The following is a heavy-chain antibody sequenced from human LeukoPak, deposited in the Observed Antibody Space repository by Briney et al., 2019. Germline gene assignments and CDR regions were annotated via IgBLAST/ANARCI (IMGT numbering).Heavy chain of an antibody. CDR1: GYTFTSYD. J-gene: IGHJ6*02. V-gene: IGHV1-8*01. CDR3: ARGRRQSSAAGRGSGMDV. D-gene: IGHD6-13*01. Sequence: ASVKVSCKASGYTFTSYDINWVRQATGQGLGWMGWMNPNSGNTGYAQKFQGRVTMTRNTSISTAYMELSSLRSEDTAVYYCARGRRQSSAAGRGSGMDVWGQGTTVTVSS. CDR2: MNPNSGNT.